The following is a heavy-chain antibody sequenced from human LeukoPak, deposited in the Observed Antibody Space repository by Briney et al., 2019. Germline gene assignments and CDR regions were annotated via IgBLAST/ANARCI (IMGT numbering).Heavy chain of an antibody. CDR2: FDPGDGET. CDR1: GDTLTEVS. D-gene: IGHD3-22*01. J-gene: IGHJ4*02. V-gene: IGHV1-24*01. Sequence: GASVKVSCKVSGDTLTEVSVHWVRQAPGKGLEWMGGFDPGDGETIYAQNFQGRLTMTEDKSTNTAFLELSSLRSEDTAVFFCATVRDNGGYSFLYYFDYWGQGTLVTVSS. CDR3: ATVRDNGGYSFLYYFDY.